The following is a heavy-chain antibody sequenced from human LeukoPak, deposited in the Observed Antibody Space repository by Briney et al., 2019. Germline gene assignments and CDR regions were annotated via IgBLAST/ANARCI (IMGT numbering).Heavy chain of an antibody. D-gene: IGHD1-7*01. CDR1: GFKFRRYS. Sequence: GAPRLSRAAPGFKFRRYSKQWGRQNAGEGAVLVSCIKTDGITTTYADSVKGRFTTSRDKAKNTLYLQMDSLRVEDTAVYYCIRDLNWNYGDYWGQGSLVTVSS. CDR2: IKTDGITT. CDR3: IRDLNWNYGDY. V-gene: IGHV3-74*01. J-gene: IGHJ4*02.